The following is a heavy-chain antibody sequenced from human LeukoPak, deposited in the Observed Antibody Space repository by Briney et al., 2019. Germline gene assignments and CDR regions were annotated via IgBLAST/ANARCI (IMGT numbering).Heavy chain of an antibody. CDR2: IWYDGSNK. D-gene: IGHD2-21*02. V-gene: IGHV3-33*01. Sequence: GGSLRLSCAAPGFTFSSYGMHWVRQAPGKGLEWVAVIWYDGSNKYYADSVKGRFTISRDNSKNTLYLQMNSLRAEDTAVYYCASGGCGGDCYSDFDYWGQGTLVTVSS. J-gene: IGHJ4*02. CDR1: GFTFSSYG. CDR3: ASGGCGGDCYSDFDY.